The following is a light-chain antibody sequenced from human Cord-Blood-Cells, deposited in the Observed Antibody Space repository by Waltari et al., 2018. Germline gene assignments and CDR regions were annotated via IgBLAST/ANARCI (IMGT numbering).Light chain of an antibody. CDR1: SSDVGSYNR. Sequence: CTGTSSDVGSYNRVSWYQQPPGTAPKLMIYEVSNRPSGVPDRFSGSKSGNTASLTISGLQAEDEADYYCSSYTSSSTVVFGGGTKLTVL. CDR2: EVS. V-gene: IGLV2-18*02. CDR3: SSYTSSSTVV. J-gene: IGLJ2*01.